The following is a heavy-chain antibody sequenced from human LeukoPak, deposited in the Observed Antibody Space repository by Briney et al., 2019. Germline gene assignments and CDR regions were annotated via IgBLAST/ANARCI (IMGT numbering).Heavy chain of an antibody. V-gene: IGHV4-61*02. CDR2: IYTSGST. D-gene: IGHD3-22*01. Sequence: PSETLSLTCTVSGGSISSGSYYWSWIRQPAGKGREWIGRIYTSGSTNYNPSLKSRVTISVDTSKNQFSLKLSSVTAADTAVYYCARGNTTYYYDSSGYSDYWGQGTLVTVSS. CDR3: ARGNTTYYYDSSGYSDY. J-gene: IGHJ4*02. CDR1: GGSISSGSYY.